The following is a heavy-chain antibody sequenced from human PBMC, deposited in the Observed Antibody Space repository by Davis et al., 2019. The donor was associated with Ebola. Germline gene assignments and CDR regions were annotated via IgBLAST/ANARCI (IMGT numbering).Heavy chain of an antibody. Sequence: AASVKVSCKASGYTFTSYDINWVRQATGQGLEWMGGIIPIFGTANYAQKFQGRVTITADKSTSTAYMELSSLRSEDTAVYYCARDKGVVGFDPWGQGTLVTVSS. V-gene: IGHV1-69*06. CDR2: IIPIFGTA. CDR3: ARDKGVVGFDP. CDR1: GYTFTSYD. J-gene: IGHJ5*02. D-gene: IGHD2-15*01.